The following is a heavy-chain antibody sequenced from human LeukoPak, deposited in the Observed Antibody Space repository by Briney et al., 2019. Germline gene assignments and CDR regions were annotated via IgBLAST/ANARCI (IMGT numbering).Heavy chain of an antibody. Sequence: ASVKVSCKASGYTFTSYYMHWVRQAPGQGLEWMGRINPKSGGTDYVQNFQGRVTMTRDTSITTAYMELSSLRSDDTAVYYCAREVGATDNSFDYWGQGTLVTVSS. J-gene: IGHJ4*02. CDR3: AREVGATDNSFDY. V-gene: IGHV1-2*06. CDR2: INPKSGGT. CDR1: GYTFTSYY. D-gene: IGHD1-26*01.